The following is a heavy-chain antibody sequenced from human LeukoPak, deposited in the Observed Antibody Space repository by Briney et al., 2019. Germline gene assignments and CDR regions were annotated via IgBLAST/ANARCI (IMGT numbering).Heavy chain of an antibody. J-gene: IGHJ4*02. V-gene: IGHV4-59*01. CDR2: IYYSGST. CDR3: ARDRDDSSGWTDFDY. CDR1: GDSINYYY. D-gene: IGHD6-19*01. Sequence: SETLSLTCTVSGDSINYYYWSWIRQPPGKGLEWIGYIYYSGSTNYNSSLKSRVTISVDTSKNQFSLKLNSVTAADTAVYYCARDRDDSSGWTDFDYWGQGTLVTVSS.